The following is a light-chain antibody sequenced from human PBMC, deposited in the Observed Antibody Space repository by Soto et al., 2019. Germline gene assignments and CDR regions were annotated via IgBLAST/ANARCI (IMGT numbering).Light chain of an antibody. Sequence: EIVLTQSPGTLSSSPGERATLSCRASQSVSSSYLAWCQQKPGQAPRLLIYGASSRATGIPDRFSGSGSGTDFTLTISRLEPEDFAVYYCQQYDSSPITFGQGTRLEIK. CDR1: QSVSSSY. CDR2: GAS. V-gene: IGKV3-20*01. J-gene: IGKJ5*01. CDR3: QQYDSSPIT.